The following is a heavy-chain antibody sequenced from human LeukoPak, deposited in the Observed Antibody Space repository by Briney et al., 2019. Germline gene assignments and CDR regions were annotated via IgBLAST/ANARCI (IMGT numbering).Heavy chain of an antibody. Sequence: ASVEVSCKASGYTFTGYYMHWVRQAPGQGLEWMGWINPNSGGTNYAQKFQGRVTMTRDTSISTAYMELSRLRSDDTAVYYCARDWGYCSSTSCYAGGGDYWGQGTLVTVSS. CDR2: INPNSGGT. V-gene: IGHV1-2*02. CDR3: ARDWGYCSSTSCYAGGGDY. D-gene: IGHD2-2*01. CDR1: GYTFTGYY. J-gene: IGHJ4*02.